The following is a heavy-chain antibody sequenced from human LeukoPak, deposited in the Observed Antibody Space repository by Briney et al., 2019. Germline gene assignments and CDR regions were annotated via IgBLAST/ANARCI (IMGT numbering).Heavy chain of an antibody. CDR3: TRYYDSSGYSPFDY. Sequence: GGSLKLSCAASGFTFSGSAMHWVRQASGKGLEWVGRIRSKANSYATAYAASVKGRFTISRDDSKNTAYLQMNSLKTEDTAVYYCTRYYDSSGYSPFDYWGQGTLVTVSS. J-gene: IGHJ4*02. CDR1: GFTFSGSA. V-gene: IGHV3-73*01. CDR2: IRSKANSYAT. D-gene: IGHD3-22*01.